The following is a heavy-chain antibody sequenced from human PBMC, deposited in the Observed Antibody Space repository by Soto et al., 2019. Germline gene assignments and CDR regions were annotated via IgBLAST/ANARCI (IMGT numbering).Heavy chain of an antibody. CDR3: ARANDFWSGYYPY. Sequence: ASVKVSCKASGYTFTGYYMHWVRQAPGQGLEWMGWINPNSGGTNYAQKFQGRVTMTRDTSISTAYMELSRLRSDDKAVYYCARANDFWSGYYPYWGQGTLVTVSS. CDR2: INPNSGGT. D-gene: IGHD3-3*01. V-gene: IGHV1-2*02. J-gene: IGHJ4*02. CDR1: GYTFTGYY.